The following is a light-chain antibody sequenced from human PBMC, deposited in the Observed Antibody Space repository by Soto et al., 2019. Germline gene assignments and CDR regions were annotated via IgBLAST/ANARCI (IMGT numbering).Light chain of an antibody. Sequence: EIIMPHSPATLSLSPGERASLSCWASQSVRSNLAWYQQKLGQAPRLLIYGASTRATGIPARFSGSGSGTDFTLTISSLQSEDFAVYYCQQYNSWPPITFGQGTRLEIK. CDR3: QQYNSWPPIT. CDR1: QSVRSN. J-gene: IGKJ5*01. CDR2: GAS. V-gene: IGKV3-15*01.